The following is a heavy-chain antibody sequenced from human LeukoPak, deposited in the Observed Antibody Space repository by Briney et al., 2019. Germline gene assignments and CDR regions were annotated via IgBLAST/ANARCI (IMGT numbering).Heavy chain of an antibody. CDR1: GYTFTSYY. CDR3: ARDWFVGATGDYYFDY. Sequence: ASVKVSCKESGYTFTSYYMHWVRQAPGQGLEWMGIINPSGGSTSYAQKFQGRVTMTRDTSTSTVYMELSSLRSEDTAVYYCARDWFVGATGDYYFDYWGQGTLVTVSS. CDR2: INPSGGST. V-gene: IGHV1-46*01. J-gene: IGHJ4*02. D-gene: IGHD1-26*01.